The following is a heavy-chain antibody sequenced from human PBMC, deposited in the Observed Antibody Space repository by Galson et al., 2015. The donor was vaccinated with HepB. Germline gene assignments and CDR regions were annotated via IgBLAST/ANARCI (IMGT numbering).Heavy chain of an antibody. Sequence: SVKVSCKASGGTFRKYAISWVRQAPGQGLEWMGGIIPIFGAPKFAQNFQGRVTITADELTTTAYMELSSLRSEDTAVYYCARGGPDSSAYYPPRSGAFDIWGQGTMVTVSS. CDR3: ARGGPDSSAYYPPRSGAFDI. D-gene: IGHD3-22*01. V-gene: IGHV1-69*13. J-gene: IGHJ3*02. CDR1: GGTFRKYA. CDR2: IIPIFGAP.